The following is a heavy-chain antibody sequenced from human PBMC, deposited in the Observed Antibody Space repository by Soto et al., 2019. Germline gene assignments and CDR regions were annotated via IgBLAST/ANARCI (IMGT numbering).Heavy chain of an antibody. Sequence: GASVKVSCKASGYTFTSYYIHWVRQAPGQGLEWMGIFNPGAGGRSYAQKFQGRVTMTRDTSTSTVYMELSRLRSEDTAVYYCARGYCSGGSCYRLYYYDQDVWGQGTTVTVSS. CDR1: GYTFTSYY. D-gene: IGHD2-15*01. CDR3: ARGYCSGGSCYRLYYYDQDV. CDR2: FNPGAGGR. J-gene: IGHJ6*02. V-gene: IGHV1-46*01.